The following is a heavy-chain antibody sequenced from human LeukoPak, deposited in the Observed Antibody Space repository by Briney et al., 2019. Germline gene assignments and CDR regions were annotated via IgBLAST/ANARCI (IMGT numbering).Heavy chain of an antibody. D-gene: IGHD3-10*01. CDR2: ISSSGSTI. Sequence: GGSLRLSCAASGFTVSSNYMSWVRQAPGKGLEWVAYISSSGSTIYYADSVKGRFTISRDNAKNSLYLQMNSLRAEDTAVYYCVREGRYGSGSYYSAFDYWGQGTLVTVSS. CDR3: VREGRYGSGSYYSAFDY. V-gene: IGHV3-11*04. J-gene: IGHJ4*02. CDR1: GFTVSSNY.